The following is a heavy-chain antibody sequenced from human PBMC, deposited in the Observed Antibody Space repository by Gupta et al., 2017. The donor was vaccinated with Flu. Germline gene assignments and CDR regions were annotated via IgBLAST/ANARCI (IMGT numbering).Heavy chain of an antibody. D-gene: IGHD6-6*01. J-gene: IGHJ4*02. Sequence: RSYTRSWVRQAPGKGLEWVSAISDGGGSTYYADSVKGRFTISRDNSKNTLYLQMNSLRAEDTAVYYCVKGSSSLRPYYFDYWGQGTLVTVSS. CDR2: ISDGGGST. CDR3: VKGSSSLRPYYFDY. V-gene: IGHV3-23*01. CDR1: RSYT.